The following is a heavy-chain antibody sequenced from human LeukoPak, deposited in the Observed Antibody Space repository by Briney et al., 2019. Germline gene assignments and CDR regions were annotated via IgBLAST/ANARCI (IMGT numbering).Heavy chain of an antibody. V-gene: IGHV3-48*04. Sequence: GGSLRLSCAASGFTFSSYSMNWVRQAPGKGLEWVSYIPSSGNAIYYADSVKGRFTISRDNAKNSLYLEMSSLRAEDTAVYYCARGHYGLDVWGQGTTVTVSS. CDR2: IPSSGNAI. J-gene: IGHJ6*02. CDR1: GFTFSSYS. CDR3: ARGHYGLDV.